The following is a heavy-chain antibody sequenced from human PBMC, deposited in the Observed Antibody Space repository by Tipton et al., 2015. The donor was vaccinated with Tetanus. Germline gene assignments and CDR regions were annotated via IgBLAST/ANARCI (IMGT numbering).Heavy chain of an antibody. CDR2: ISHTGRP. CDR1: GASVNSGGYS. CDR3: ARLAWRPDRSMLTVPRYFDK. Sequence: LRLSCTVSGASVNSGGYSWAWIRQPPGKGLAWMGDISHTGRPKYNPSLKNRLTMSVDTSRTQFSLKMESVTAADTAVYYCARLAWRPDRSMLTVPRYFDKWGQGTLVAVSS. V-gene: IGHV4-61*08. J-gene: IGHJ4*02. D-gene: IGHD2-8*01.